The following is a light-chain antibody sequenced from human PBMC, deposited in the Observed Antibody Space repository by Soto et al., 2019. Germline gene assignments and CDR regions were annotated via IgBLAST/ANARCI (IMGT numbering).Light chain of an antibody. CDR3: AAWDDSLNGYV. J-gene: IGLJ1*01. V-gene: IGLV1-44*01. CDR2: SNN. Sequence: QSVLTQPPSESGTPGQRVTISCSGTSSNIGSNTVNWYQQLPGTAPKVLIYSNNQRPSGVPDRFSGSKSGTSASLAISGLQSEDEAEYYCAAWDDSLNGYVFATGTKLTVL. CDR1: SSNIGSNT.